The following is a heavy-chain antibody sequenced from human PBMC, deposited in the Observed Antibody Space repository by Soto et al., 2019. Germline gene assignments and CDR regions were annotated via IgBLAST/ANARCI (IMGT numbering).Heavy chain of an antibody. D-gene: IGHD5-12*01. CDR2: IIPILGIA. CDR3: ARGEVGGYRGLNFDY. Sequence: QVQLVQSGAEVKKPGSSVKVSCKASGGTFSSYTISWVRQAPGQGLEWMGRIIPILGIANYAQKFQGRVTITADKSTSTAYMELSSLRSEDTAVYYCARGEVGGYRGLNFDYWGQGTLVTVSS. J-gene: IGHJ4*02. CDR1: GGTFSSYT. V-gene: IGHV1-69*02.